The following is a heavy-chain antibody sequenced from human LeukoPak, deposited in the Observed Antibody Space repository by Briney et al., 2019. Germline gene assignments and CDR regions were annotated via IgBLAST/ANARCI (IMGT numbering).Heavy chain of an antibody. V-gene: IGHV3-23*01. CDR3: AKSPRGVTNVYYFDY. CDR1: GFTFSSYA. D-gene: IGHD2-21*02. Sequence: GGSLRLSCAASGFTFSSYAMSWVRQAPGKRLEWVSAISGSGGSTYYADSVKGRFTISRDNSKNTLYLQMNSLRAEDTAVYYCAKSPRGVTNVYYFDYWGQGTLVTVSS. J-gene: IGHJ4*02. CDR2: ISGSGGST.